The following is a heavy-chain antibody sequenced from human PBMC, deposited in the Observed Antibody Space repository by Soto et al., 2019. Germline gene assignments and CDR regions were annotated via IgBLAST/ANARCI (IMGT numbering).Heavy chain of an antibody. CDR3: ARGRRQQLVRSAASDWFDP. CDR2: INRSGST. D-gene: IGHD6-6*01. V-gene: IGHV4-34*01. CDR1: GGSFSGNY. J-gene: IGHJ5*02. Sequence: QVQLQQWGAGLLKPSETLSLTCAVYGGSFSGNYWSWIRHPPGKGLEWIGEINRSGSTNSNPSLKSRVTISVHTSKIQFCLKLSAVTAADTAVYFCARGRRQQLVRSAASDWFDPWGQGTLVTVSS.